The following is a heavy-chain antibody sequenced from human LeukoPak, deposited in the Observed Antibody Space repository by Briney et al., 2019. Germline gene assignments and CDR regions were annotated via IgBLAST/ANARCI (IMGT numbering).Heavy chain of an antibody. CDR1: GFTVSSNY. J-gene: IGHJ4*02. D-gene: IGHD2-8*01. CDR3: ARETRTIDY. CDR2: IYSGGST. Sequence: GGSLRLSCVASGFTVSSNYMSWVRQAPGKGLEWVSVIYSGGSTYYADSVKGRFTISRDNSKNTLYLQMNSLRAEDTAVYYCARETRTIDYWGQGTLVTVSS. V-gene: IGHV3-53*01.